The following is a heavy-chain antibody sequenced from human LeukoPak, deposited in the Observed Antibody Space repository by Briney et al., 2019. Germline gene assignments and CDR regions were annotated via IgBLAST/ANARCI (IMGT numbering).Heavy chain of an antibody. CDR3: AGEYSGYEKCDY. J-gene: IGHJ4*02. D-gene: IGHD5-12*01. Sequence: GGSLRLSCAASGFTFSSYSMNWVRQAPGKGLEWVSSISSSSSYIYYADSVKGRFTISRDNGKNSLYLQMNSLRAEDTAVYYCAGEYSGYEKCDYWGQGTLVTVSS. CDR2: ISSSSSYI. CDR1: GFTFSSYS. V-gene: IGHV3-21*01.